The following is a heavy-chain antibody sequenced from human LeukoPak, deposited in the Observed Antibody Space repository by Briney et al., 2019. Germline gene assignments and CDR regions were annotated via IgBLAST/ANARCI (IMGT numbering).Heavy chain of an antibody. CDR2: IIPIFGAA. CDR3: ASPGGYCSSTSCKNVDY. Sequence: RASVKVSCKASGGTFSSYAISWVRQAPGQGLEWMGGIIPIFGAANYAQKFQGRVTITADESTSTAYMELSSLRSEDTAVYYCASPGGYCSSTSCKNVDYWGQGTLVTVSS. CDR1: GGTFSSYA. D-gene: IGHD2-2*01. V-gene: IGHV1-69*13. J-gene: IGHJ4*02.